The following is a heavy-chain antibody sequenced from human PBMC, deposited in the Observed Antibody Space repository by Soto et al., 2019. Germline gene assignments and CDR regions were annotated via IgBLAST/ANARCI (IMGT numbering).Heavy chain of an antibody. Sequence: GESLKISCQGSGYIFTNYWIGWVRQMPGKGLEWMGIIYPGDSDTRYSPSFQGQVTISADKSINTAYLQWSSLKASDTARYYCARHGITGPYYYYYMDVWGKGTTVTVSS. CDR1: GYIFTNYW. CDR3: ARHGITGPYYYYYMDV. CDR2: IYPGDSDT. V-gene: IGHV5-51*01. J-gene: IGHJ6*03. D-gene: IGHD1-20*01.